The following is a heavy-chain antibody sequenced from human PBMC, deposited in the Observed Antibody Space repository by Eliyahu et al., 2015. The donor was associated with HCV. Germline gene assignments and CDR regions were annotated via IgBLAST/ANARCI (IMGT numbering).Heavy chain of an antibody. CDR1: GFTFSNYD. V-gene: IGHV3-13*04. D-gene: IGHD2-15*01. CDR3: ARGVRCSGGSCYRYFDF. CDR2: IDTAGDP. J-gene: IGHJ4*02. Sequence: EVQLVESGGGLVQPGGSLRVSCAASGFTFSNYDMHWVRQVTGKGLEWVSAIDTAGDPYYSDSVKGRFTISRENAKNSLYLQMNSLRAGDTAVYYCARGVRCSGGSCYRYFDFWGQGTLVTVSS.